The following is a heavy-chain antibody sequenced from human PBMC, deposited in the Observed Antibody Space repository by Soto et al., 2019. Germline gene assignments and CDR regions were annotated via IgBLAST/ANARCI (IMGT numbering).Heavy chain of an antibody. V-gene: IGHV1-69*12. J-gene: IGHJ6*02. D-gene: IGHD2-8*01. CDR3: ARDNDRPQLGGNYYYILDV. CDR1: GGTFRTAA. CDR2: IMPVFRTP. Sequence: QVQLEQSGAEVKKPGSSVKVSCKASGGTFRTAAVSWVRQAPGQGLEWMGGIMPVFRTPDYAQKFHGRVTITADESTSTAYMELSGLRSDDTPVYYCARDNDRPQLGGNYYYILDVWGQGTTITVSS.